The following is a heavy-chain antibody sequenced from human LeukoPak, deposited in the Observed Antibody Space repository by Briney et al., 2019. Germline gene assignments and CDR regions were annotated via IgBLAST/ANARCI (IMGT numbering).Heavy chain of an antibody. CDR3: AKGTAASRYDAFDI. CDR2: ISSSSSTI. J-gene: IGHJ3*02. V-gene: IGHV3-48*04. D-gene: IGHD2-2*01. CDR1: GFTFSSYS. Sequence: GGSLRLSCAASGFTFSSYSINWVRQAPGKGLEWVSYISSSSSTIYYADSVKDRFTISRDNAKNSLYLQMNSLRAEDTALYYCAKGTAASRYDAFDIWGQGTMVTVSS.